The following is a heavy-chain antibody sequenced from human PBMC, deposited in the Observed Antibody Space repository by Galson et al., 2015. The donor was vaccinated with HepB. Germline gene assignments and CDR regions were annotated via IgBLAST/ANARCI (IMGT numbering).Heavy chain of an antibody. CDR2: INSDGSST. D-gene: IGHD6-6*01. V-gene: IGHV3-74*01. CDR3: ARDLLYSSSSDRFYYYYMDV. J-gene: IGHJ6*03. CDR1: GFTFSSYW. Sequence: SLRLSCAASGFTFSSYWMHWVRQAPGKGLVWVSRINSDGSSTSYADSVKGRFTISRDNAKNTLYLQMNSLRAEDTAVYYCARDLLYSSSSDRFYYYYMDVWGKGTTVTVSS.